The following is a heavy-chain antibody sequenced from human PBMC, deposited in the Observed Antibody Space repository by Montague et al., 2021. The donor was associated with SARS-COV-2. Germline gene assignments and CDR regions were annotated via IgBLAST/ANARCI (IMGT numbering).Heavy chain of an antibody. Sequence: VKPTQTLTLTCTFSGFSLSTSGMRASWIRQPPGKALEWLARIDWDDDKFYSTSLKTRLTISKDTSKNQVVLTMTNMDPVDTATYYCARSYYAILTAYYTPFDYWGQGTLVTVSS. CDR1: GFSLSTSGMR. CDR2: IDWDDDK. CDR3: ARSYYAILTAYYTPFDY. J-gene: IGHJ4*02. V-gene: IGHV2-70*04. D-gene: IGHD3-9*01.